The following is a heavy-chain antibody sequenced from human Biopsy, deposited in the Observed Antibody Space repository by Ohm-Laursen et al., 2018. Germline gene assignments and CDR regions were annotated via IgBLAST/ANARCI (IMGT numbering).Heavy chain of an antibody. CDR3: ARATNSTGWPYYYFYGMDV. V-gene: IGHV4-59*01. D-gene: IGHD2/OR15-2a*01. J-gene: IGHJ6*02. CDR2: IYYSGST. Sequence: GTLSLTCTVSGGSIRSDYWSWIRQTPGKGLEWIGYIYYSGSTNYNPSLKSRVTISVDTSKNQFSLRLNSVTATDTAVYYCARATNSTGWPYYYFYGMDVWGQGTTVTVSS. CDR1: GGSIRSDY.